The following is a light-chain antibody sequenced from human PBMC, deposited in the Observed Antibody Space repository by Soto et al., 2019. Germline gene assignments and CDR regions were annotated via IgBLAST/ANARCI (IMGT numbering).Light chain of an antibody. CDR1: QSLLYSSNNKNY. J-gene: IGKJ5*01. CDR2: WAS. Sequence: DIVMTQSPDSLPVSLGERATINCKSSQSLLYSSNNKNYLAWYQQKPGQPPKLLIFWASTRESGVPDRFSGSGSGTDFTLTISSLEPEDFAVYYCQQRSNWPPEGFGQGTRLEIK. CDR3: QQRSNWPPEG. V-gene: IGKV4-1*01.